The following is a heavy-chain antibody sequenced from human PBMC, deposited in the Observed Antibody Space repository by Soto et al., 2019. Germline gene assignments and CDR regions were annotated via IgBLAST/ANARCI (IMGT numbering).Heavy chain of an antibody. J-gene: IGHJ6*02. CDR3: AHRHTSRDDFSSWYYYYGMDV. CDR2: IYWDDDK. V-gene: IGHV2-5*02. Sequence: QITLKESGPTLVKPTQTLTLTCTFSGFSLSTSGVGVGWIRQPPGKALEWLALIYWDDDKRYSPSLKSRLTITKDTSKNKVVLTMNNMDPVDTATYYCAHRHTSRDDFSSWYYYYGMDVWGQGTTVTVSS. CDR1: GFSLSTSGVG. D-gene: IGHD6-13*01.